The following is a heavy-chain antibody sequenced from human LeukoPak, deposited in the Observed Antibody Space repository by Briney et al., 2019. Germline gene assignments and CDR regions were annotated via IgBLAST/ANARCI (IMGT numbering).Heavy chain of an antibody. V-gene: IGHV3-30*02. CDR2: IRYVGINK. CDR3: ARRACLDV. Sequence: GGSLRLSCAASGFTFSTYGMHWVRQAPGKGLEWVSFIRYVGINKYYADSVKGRFTISRDNSKNTLYLQMNSLRAEDTAVYYCARRACLDVWGKGTTVTVSS. J-gene: IGHJ6*04. CDR1: GFTFSTYG.